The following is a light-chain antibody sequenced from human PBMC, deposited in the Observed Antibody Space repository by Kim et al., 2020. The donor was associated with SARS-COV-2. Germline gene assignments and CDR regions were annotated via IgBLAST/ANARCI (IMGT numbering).Light chain of an antibody. CDR2: DAS. CDR1: QSVSSNY. J-gene: IGKJ2*01. CDR3: QQYCSSPYT. V-gene: IGKV3-20*01. Sequence: EIVLTQSPGTLSLSPGERATLSCWASQSVSSNYLAWYQQKPGQAPRLLIYDASSRTTGIPDRFSGGGSGTDFTLTISRLEPEDFAVYYCQQYCSSPYTFRRETKL.